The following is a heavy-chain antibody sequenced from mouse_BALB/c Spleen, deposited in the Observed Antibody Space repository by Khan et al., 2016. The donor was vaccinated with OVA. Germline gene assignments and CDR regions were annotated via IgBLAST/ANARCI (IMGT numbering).Heavy chain of an antibody. CDR1: GYTFTSYW. J-gene: IGHJ3*01. V-gene: IGHV1-5*01. Sequence: VQLQQSGTVLARPGASVKMSCKASGYTFTSYWMHWVKQRPGQGLEWIGDIYPGNTDTNYNQKFKGKAKLTAVTSTSTAYMELYSLTNEDSAVYYCTRRSWDVAWFAYWGQGTLVTVSA. CDR3: TRRSWDVAWFAY. D-gene: IGHD4-1*01. CDR2: IYPGNTDT.